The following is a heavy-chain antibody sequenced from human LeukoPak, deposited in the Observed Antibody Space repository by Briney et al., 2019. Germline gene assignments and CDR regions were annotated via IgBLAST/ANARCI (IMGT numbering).Heavy chain of an antibody. CDR2: IRSKAYGGTT. V-gene: IGHV3-49*04. CDR3: TRIWFGESHFDY. CDR1: GFTFGDYA. Sequence: RSLRLSCTASGFTFGDYAMSWVRQAPGKGLEWVGFIRSKAYGGTTEYAASVKGRFTISRDDSKSIAYLQMNSLKTEDTAVYYRTRIWFGESHFDYWGQGTLVTVSS. D-gene: IGHD3-10*01. J-gene: IGHJ4*02.